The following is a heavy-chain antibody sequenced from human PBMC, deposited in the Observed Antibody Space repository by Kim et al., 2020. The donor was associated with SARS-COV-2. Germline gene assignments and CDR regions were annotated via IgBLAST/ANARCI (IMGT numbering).Heavy chain of an antibody. Sequence: GGSLRLSCAASGFTFDDYTMHWVRQAPGKGLEWVSLISWDGGSTYYADSVKGRFTISRDNSKNSLYLQMNSLRTEDTALYYCAKDIEGYCSGGSCYSGYFQHWGQGTLVTVSS. D-gene: IGHD2-15*01. CDR2: ISWDGGST. V-gene: IGHV3-43*01. CDR1: GFTFDDYT. CDR3: AKDIEGYCSGGSCYSGYFQH. J-gene: IGHJ1*01.